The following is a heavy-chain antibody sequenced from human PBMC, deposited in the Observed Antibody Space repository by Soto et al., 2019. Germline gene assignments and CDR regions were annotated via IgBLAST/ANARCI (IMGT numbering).Heavy chain of an antibody. D-gene: IGHD6-19*01. CDR2: ISYDGSNK. CDR1: RFTFSRDC. V-gene: IGHV3-30*03. J-gene: IGHJ4*02. Sequence: SLTPSFAAPRFTFSRDCRHEVHQVAGKGLEWVAVISYDGSNKYYEDSVKGRFTISRDNSKNTMDLQMNSLRAEDTAVYYCERNGTSSGYCFDYWGQGIVVTV. CDR3: ERNGTSSGYCFDY.